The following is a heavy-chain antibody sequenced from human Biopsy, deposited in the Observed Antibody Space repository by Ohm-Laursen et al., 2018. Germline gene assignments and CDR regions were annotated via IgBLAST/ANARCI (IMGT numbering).Heavy chain of an antibody. CDR2: INSRGDRT. CDR3: AQGNSEINYYFAMDL. Sequence: GSLRLSCSASGFTFSLYAIHWVRQAPGKGLESVSAINSRGDRTYYPNSVGGRFTIFRDNSKNTVSLQMDSLRSEDMGVYYCAQGNSEINYYFAMDLWGQGTTVTVSS. D-gene: IGHD5-12*01. CDR1: GFTFSLYA. J-gene: IGHJ6*02. V-gene: IGHV3-64*01.